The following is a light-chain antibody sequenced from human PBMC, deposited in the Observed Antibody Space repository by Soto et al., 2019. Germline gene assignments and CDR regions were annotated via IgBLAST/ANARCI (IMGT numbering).Light chain of an antibody. CDR3: QQSLTPPLT. J-gene: IGKJ4*01. CDR2: DAS. CDR1: QSIINC. V-gene: IGKV1-33*01. Sequence: DIQMTQSPFSLSASVGDRVTITCRASQSIINCLDWYQQKPGKAPKLLIFDASNLDSGVPSRFSGSGSGTEFTLNISSLQPEDIATYYCQQSLTPPLTFGPGTKVEIK.